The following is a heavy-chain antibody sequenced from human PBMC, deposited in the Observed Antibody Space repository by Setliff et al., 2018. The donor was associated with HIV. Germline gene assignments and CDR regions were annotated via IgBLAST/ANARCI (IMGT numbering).Heavy chain of an antibody. CDR2: IHTSG. Sequence: SETLSLTCSVSGGSVNSYHWSWIRQPAGKGLEWIGHIHTSGNYNPSLKSRVIMAVDTSKNQLSLKLSSVTAADTAVYYCAREIYGGNSRPFDYWGQGTLVTVSS. CDR3: AREIYGGNSRPFDY. D-gene: IGHD4-17*01. J-gene: IGHJ4*02. CDR1: GGSVNSYH. V-gene: IGHV4-4*07.